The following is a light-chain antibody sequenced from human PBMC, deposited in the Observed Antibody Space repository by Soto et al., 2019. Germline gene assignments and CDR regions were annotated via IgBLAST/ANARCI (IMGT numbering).Light chain of an antibody. CDR2: GAS. CDR1: QSVSSSY. CDR3: QQYGSSL. Sequence: EIVLPQSPGTLSLSPGERATLSCRASQSVSSSYLAWYQQKPGQAPRLLIYGASSRATGIPDRFSGSGSGADFTLTISRLEPEDFAVYYCQQYGSSLFGGGTKV. V-gene: IGKV3-20*01. J-gene: IGKJ4*01.